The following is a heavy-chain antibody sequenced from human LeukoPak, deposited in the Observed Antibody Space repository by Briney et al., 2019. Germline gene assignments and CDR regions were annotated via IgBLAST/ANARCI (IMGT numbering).Heavy chain of an antibody. Sequence: GGSLRLSCAASGFTFSSYGMHWVRQAPGKGLVWVSRINTAGSSTDYADSVKGRFTISRDNAKNTLYLQMNSLRAEDTAVYYCTREGTNDAFDIWGQGTVVIVSS. CDR3: TREGTNDAFDI. CDR2: INTAGSST. V-gene: IGHV3-74*01. CDR1: GFTFSSYG. D-gene: IGHD3-10*01. J-gene: IGHJ3*02.